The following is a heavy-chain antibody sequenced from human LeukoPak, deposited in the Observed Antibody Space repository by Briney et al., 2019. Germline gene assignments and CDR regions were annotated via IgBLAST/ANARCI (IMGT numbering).Heavy chain of an antibody. CDR2: ISASGGST. CDR1: GFTLSSYA. V-gene: IGHV3-23*01. Sequence: QPGGSLRLSCAASGFTLSSYAMSWVRQAPGKGLEWVSSISASGGSTNYADSVKGRLTISRDNSKNTVYLRMNSLRAEDTAVYYCAKVMKGSERLTMVRGVIIKTAGLYYMDVWGKGTTVTVSS. D-gene: IGHD3-10*01. J-gene: IGHJ6*03. CDR3: AKVMKGSERLTMVRGVIIKTAGLYYMDV.